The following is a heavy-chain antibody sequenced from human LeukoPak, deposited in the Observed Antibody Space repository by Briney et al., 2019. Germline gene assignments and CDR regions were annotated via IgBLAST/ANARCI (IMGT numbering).Heavy chain of an antibody. Sequence: PGGSLRLSCAASGFTFSTYWMHWVRQAPGKGLVWVSRINSDGSSTSYADSVKGRFTISRDNAKNTLYLQINGLRAEDTAVYYCARGLRVASFDYWGQGTLVTVSS. CDR2: INSDGSST. D-gene: IGHD3-3*01. CDR3: ARGLRVASFDY. CDR1: GFTFSTYW. J-gene: IGHJ4*02. V-gene: IGHV3-74*01.